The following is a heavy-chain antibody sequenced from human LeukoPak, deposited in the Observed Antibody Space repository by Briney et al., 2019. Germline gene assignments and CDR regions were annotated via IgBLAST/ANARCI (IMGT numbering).Heavy chain of an antibody. J-gene: IGHJ3*02. CDR1: GGSISSYY. V-gene: IGHV4-59*12. CDR2: IYYSGST. CDR3: ARVFALQRINAFDI. D-gene: IGHD2/OR15-2a*01. Sequence: PSETLSLTYTVSGGSISSYYWSWIRQPPGKGLEWIGYIYYSGSTNYNPSLKSRVTISVDTSKNQFSLKLSSVTAADTAVYYCARVFALQRINAFDIWGQGTMVTVSS.